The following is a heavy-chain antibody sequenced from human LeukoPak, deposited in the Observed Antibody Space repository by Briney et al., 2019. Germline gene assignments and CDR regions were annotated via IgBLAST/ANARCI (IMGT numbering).Heavy chain of an antibody. CDR2: ISGGGGST. D-gene: IGHD3-10*01. CDR1: GFPFSSYA. CDR3: AKVRDLSPWSGKGAFGHMDV. V-gene: IGHV3-23*01. Sequence: AGGSLRLSCAASGFPFSSYAMSWVRQAPGKGLEWVSAISGGGGSTYYADSVKGRFTISRDISKNTLYLQMNSLRAEDTAVYYCAKVRDLSPWSGKGAFGHMDVWGKGTTVTVSS. J-gene: IGHJ6*03.